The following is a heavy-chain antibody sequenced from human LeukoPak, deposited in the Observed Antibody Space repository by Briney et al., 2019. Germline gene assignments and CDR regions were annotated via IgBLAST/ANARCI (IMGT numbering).Heavy chain of an antibody. V-gene: IGHV4-34*01. J-gene: IGHJ4*02. CDR2: IHHSGGT. D-gene: IGHD3-10*01. CDR3: ARATASGSGRAYDH. Sequence: SETLSLTCAVYGESMIGHYWTWIRQPTGKRLEWIGKIHHSGGTNSNPSLKNRLTMSIDMSKNQFSLKLKSVTAADTAVYYCARATASGSGRAYDHWAQGNLVPVSS. CDR1: GESMIGHY.